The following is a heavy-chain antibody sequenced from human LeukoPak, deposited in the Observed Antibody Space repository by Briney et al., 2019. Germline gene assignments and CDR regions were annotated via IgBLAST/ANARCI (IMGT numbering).Heavy chain of an antibody. CDR3: ARGLRFLEWLFHGNWFDP. Sequence: PSETLSLTCAVYGGSFSGYYWSWIRQPPGKGLEWIGEINHSGSTNYNPSLKSRVTISVDTSKNQFSLKLSSVTAADTAVYYCARGLRFLEWLFHGNWFDPWGQGTLVTVSS. J-gene: IGHJ5*02. CDR2: INHSGST. V-gene: IGHV4-34*01. CDR1: GGSFSGYY. D-gene: IGHD3-3*01.